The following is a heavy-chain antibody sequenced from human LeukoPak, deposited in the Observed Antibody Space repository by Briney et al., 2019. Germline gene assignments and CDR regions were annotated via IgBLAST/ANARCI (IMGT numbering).Heavy chain of an antibody. CDR3: ARGSAFDI. CDR1: GDSVSSDIAA. Sequence: SQTLSLTCAISGDSVSSDIAAWNWVRQSPSRGLEWLGRAYYRSKWYIHCAVSLKSRMNINPDTPKNQFSLQLNSVTPEDTAVYYCARGSAFDIWGQGTMVTVAS. J-gene: IGHJ3*02. V-gene: IGHV6-1*01. CDR2: AYYRSKWYI.